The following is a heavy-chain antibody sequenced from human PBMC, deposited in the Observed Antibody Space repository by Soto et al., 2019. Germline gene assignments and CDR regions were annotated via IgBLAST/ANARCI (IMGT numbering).Heavy chain of an antibody. CDR1: GFTFSTYA. J-gene: IGHJ3*02. CDR3: ARAPSRFTMIVVPFFFDI. CDR2: ISGSGGDT. V-gene: IGHV3-23*01. Sequence: GGSLRLSCAASGFTFSTYAMSWVRQAPGKGLEWVSVISGSGGDTYYADSVKGRFTIARDNAKNSLYLQMNSLRDEDTAVYYCARAPSRFTMIVVPFFFDIWGQGRMVTVSS. D-gene: IGHD3-22*01.